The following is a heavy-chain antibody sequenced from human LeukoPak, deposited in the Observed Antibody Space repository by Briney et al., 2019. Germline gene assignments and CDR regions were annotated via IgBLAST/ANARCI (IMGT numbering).Heavy chain of an antibody. D-gene: IGHD3-22*01. J-gene: IGHJ5*02. V-gene: IGHV3-21*01. CDR1: GFTFSSYS. Sequence: PGGSLRLSCAASGFTFSSYSMNWVRQAPGKGLEWVSSISSSSSYIYYADSVKGRFTISRDNAKNSLYLQMNSLRAEDTAVYYCAKGDSSGYYYNWFDPWGQGTLVTVSS. CDR3: AKGDSSGYYYNWFDP. CDR2: ISSSSSYI.